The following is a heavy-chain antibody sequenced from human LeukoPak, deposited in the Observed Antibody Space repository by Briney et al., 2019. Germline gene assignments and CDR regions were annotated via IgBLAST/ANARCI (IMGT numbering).Heavy chain of an antibody. CDR1: GYTFTSYG. J-gene: IGHJ4*02. CDR3: ARGGGGSSWYVGHYYFDY. CDR2: ISAYSGNT. D-gene: IGHD6-13*01. Sequence: GASVKVSCKASGYTFTSYGISWVRQAPGQELEWMGWISAYSGNTNYAQKLQGRVTMTTDTSTSTAYMELRSLRSDDTAVYYCARGGGGSSWYVGHYYFDYWGQGTLVTVSS. V-gene: IGHV1-18*01.